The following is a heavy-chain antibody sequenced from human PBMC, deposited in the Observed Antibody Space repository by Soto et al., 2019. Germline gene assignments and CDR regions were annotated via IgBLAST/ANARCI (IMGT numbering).Heavy chain of an antibody. CDR3: ARGRTSVAYDSSGYYPTLYYYYGMDV. CDR1: GGSFSGYY. V-gene: IGHV4-34*01. J-gene: IGHJ6*02. CDR2: INHSGST. Sequence: SETLSLTCAVYGGSFSGYYWSWIRQPPGKGLEWIGEINHSGSTNYNPSLKSRVTISVDTSKNQFSLKLSSVTAADTAVYYCARGRTSVAYDSSGYYPTLYYYYGMDVWGQGTTVTVSS. D-gene: IGHD3-22*01.